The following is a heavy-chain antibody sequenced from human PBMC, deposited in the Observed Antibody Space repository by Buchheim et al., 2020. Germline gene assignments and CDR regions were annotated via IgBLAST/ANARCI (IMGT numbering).Heavy chain of an antibody. J-gene: IGHJ6*02. CDR1: GFTFSSYA. Sequence: EVQLVESGGGLVQPGGSLRLSCAASGFTFSSYAMSWVRQAPGKGLEWVSAISGSGGSPYYADSVKGRFTISRDNSKNTLYLQMDSLRAEDTAVYYCAKDEMETTVAWFRVYGMDVWGQGTT. CDR2: ISGSGGSP. CDR3: AKDEMETTVAWFRVYGMDV. V-gene: IGHV3-23*04. D-gene: IGHD4-17*01.